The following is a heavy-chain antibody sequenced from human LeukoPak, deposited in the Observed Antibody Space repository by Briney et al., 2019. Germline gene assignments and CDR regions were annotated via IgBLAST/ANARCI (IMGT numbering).Heavy chain of an antibody. J-gene: IGHJ4*02. CDR2: ICGSGGST. Sequence: GGSLRLSCAASGFSFSSYGMSWFRQAPGKGLEWVSVICGSGGSTYYADSVKGRFTISRDNSKNTLYLQMNRLRAEDTAVYYCAKGNVVIVPACFDYWGQGTLVTVSS. D-gene: IGHD2-2*01. V-gene: IGHV3-23*01. CDR3: AKGNVVIVPACFDY. CDR1: GFSFSSYG.